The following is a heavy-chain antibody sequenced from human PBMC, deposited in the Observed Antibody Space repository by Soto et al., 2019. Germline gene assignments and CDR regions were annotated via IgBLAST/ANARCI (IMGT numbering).Heavy chain of an antibody. CDR3: AKDRSYSSAIFYYYYYGMDV. Sequence: PGGSLRLSCAASGFTFSSYAMSWVRQAPGKGLEWVSAISGSGGSTYYADSVKGRFTVSRDNSKNTLYLQMNSLRAEDTAVYYCAKDRSYSSAIFYYYYYGMDVWGQGTTVTVSS. J-gene: IGHJ6*02. CDR2: ISGSGGST. CDR1: GFTFSSYA. D-gene: IGHD6-19*01. V-gene: IGHV3-23*01.